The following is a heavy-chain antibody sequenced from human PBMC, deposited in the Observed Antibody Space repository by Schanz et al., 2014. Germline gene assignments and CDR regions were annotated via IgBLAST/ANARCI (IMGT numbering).Heavy chain of an antibody. CDR1: SGSFSGYY. J-gene: IGHJ4*02. CDR3: ARAVYSNWEYFDS. V-gene: IGHV4-34*01. Sequence: QVQLQQWGAGLLKPSETLSLSCAVYSGSFSGYYWSWIRQPPGKGLEWIGYIYYSGSTDYNPSLKSRVTISPDTSKNQFSLKLSSVTAADTAVYYCARAVYSNWEYFDSWGQGTLVTVSS. D-gene: IGHD4-4*01. CDR2: IYYSGST.